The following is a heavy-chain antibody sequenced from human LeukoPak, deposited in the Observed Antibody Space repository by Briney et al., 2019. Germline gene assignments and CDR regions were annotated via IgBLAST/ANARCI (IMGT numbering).Heavy chain of an antibody. D-gene: IGHD6-19*01. CDR2: IYYSGRT. CDR1: GGSISSYY. CDR3: ARDSSGLMWFDP. Sequence: SETLSLNCSVYGGSISSYYWGWIRRPPGWGVEWIGYIYYSGRTNYNPSLKSRVTISVDTSKNQFSPKLSSVTAADTAVYYCARDSSGLMWFDPWGQGTLVTVSS. J-gene: IGHJ5*02. V-gene: IGHV4-59*01.